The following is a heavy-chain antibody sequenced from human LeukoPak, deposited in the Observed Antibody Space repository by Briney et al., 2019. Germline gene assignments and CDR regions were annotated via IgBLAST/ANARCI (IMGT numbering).Heavy chain of an antibody. CDR2: IRSKANSYAT. D-gene: IGHD5-12*01. J-gene: IGHJ4*02. CDR1: GFTFSGSA. V-gene: IGHV3-73*01. CDR3: TRHYDGTSGYDWYY. Sequence: GGSLRLSCAASGFTFSGSAMHWVRQASGKGLEWVGRIRSKANSYATAYAASVKGRFTISRDDSKNTAYLQMNSLKTEDTAVYYCTRHYDGTSGYDWYYWGQGTLVTVSS.